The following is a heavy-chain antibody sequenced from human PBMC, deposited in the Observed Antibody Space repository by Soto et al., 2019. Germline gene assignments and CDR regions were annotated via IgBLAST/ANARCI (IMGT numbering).Heavy chain of an antibody. V-gene: IGHV3-53*01. Sequence: LRLSCAASGFTVSSNYMSWVRQAPGKGLEWISVIYSGGSTYYADSVKGRFTISRDNSKNTLYLQMNSLRAEDTAVYYCARDAYDSSGYDYWGQGTLVTVSS. CDR2: IYSGGST. D-gene: IGHD3-22*01. CDR1: GFTVSSNY. CDR3: ARDAYDSSGYDY. J-gene: IGHJ4*02.